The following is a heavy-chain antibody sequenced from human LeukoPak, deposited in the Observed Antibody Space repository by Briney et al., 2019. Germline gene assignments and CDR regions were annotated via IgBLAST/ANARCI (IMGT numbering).Heavy chain of an antibody. CDR1: GFTFSSYW. Sequence: QPGESLRLSCAASGFTFSSYWMHWVRQAPGKGLVWVSRVNPQGSDTSYADSVKGRFTISRDNAKDSLHLQMDNLRAEDTAVYYCARARWSSTGWFLGYWGQGTLVAVSS. J-gene: IGHJ4*02. V-gene: IGHV3-74*01. CDR3: ARARWSSTGWFLGY. D-gene: IGHD6-19*01. CDR2: VNPQGSDT.